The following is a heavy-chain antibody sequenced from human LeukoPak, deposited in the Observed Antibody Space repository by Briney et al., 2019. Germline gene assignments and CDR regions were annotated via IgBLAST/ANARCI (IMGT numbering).Heavy chain of an antibody. Sequence: SVKVSCKASGGTFSSYAISLVRQAPGQGLEWMGGIIPIFGTANYAQKFQGRVTITADESTSTAYMELSSLRSEDTAVYYCARRELLWFGGNWFDPWGQGTLVTVSS. CDR3: ARRELLWFGGNWFDP. J-gene: IGHJ5*02. CDR1: GGTFSSYA. D-gene: IGHD3-10*01. V-gene: IGHV1-69*13. CDR2: IIPIFGTA.